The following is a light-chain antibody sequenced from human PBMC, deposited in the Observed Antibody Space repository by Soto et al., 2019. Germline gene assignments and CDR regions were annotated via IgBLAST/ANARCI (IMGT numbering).Light chain of an antibody. CDR2: DAS. CDR3: QQYNSYSWT. J-gene: IGKJ1*01. Sequence: DIHMTHAPSTLSASVLYRVTITFLASQSISGWLAWYQQKPGKAPKLLMYDASSLQSGVPSRFSGSGSGTEFTLTISSLQPDDFATYYCQQYNSYSWTFGQGTKVDIK. CDR1: QSISGW. V-gene: IGKV1-5*01.